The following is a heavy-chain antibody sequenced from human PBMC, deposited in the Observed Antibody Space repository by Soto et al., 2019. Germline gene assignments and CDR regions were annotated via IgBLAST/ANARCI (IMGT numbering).Heavy chain of an antibody. J-gene: IGHJ3*02. Sequence: KASETLSLTCTVSGVSISSSSYYWGWIRQAPGKGLEWIGNISYSGRTYYNPSLKSRVTISVDTSKNKFSLRLSSVTAADTAVYYCATPYYYDSSGYWGAFDIWGQGTMVTVSS. D-gene: IGHD3-22*01. CDR2: ISYSGRT. CDR3: ATPYYYDSSGYWGAFDI. CDR1: GVSISSSSYY. V-gene: IGHV4-39*01.